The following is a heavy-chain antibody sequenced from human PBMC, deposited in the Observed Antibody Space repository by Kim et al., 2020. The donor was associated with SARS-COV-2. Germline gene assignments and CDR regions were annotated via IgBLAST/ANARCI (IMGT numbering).Heavy chain of an antibody. CDR2: IYYSGST. Sequence: SETLSLTCTVSGGSISSSSYYWGWIRQPPGKGLEWIGFIYYSGSTYSNPSLKSRVTISVDTSKNQFSLKLSSVTAADTAVYYCASPAAGTPWYFDLWGRGTLVTVSS. V-gene: IGHV4-39*07. J-gene: IGHJ2*01. CDR1: GGSISSSSYY. CDR3: ASPAAGTPWYFDL. D-gene: IGHD6-13*01.